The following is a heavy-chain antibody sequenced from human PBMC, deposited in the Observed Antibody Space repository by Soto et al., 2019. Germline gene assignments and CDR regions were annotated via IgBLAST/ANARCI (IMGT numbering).Heavy chain of an antibody. Sequence: QAQLVESGGGVVQPGRSLRLSCAASGFTFSRYAMHWVRQAPGTGLEWVAVISNEGNNKYYADSVTGRFTISRDNSKNTLYLQMNSLRSEDTAVYYCAREAIFGVVREYYFEYWGQGTLVTVSS. J-gene: IGHJ4*02. CDR2: ISNEGNNK. CDR3: AREAIFGVVREYYFEY. CDR1: GFTFSRYA. D-gene: IGHD3-3*01. V-gene: IGHV3-30-3*01.